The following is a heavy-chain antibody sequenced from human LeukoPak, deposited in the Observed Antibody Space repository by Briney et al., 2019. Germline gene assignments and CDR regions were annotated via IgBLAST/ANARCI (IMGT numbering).Heavy chain of an antibody. Sequence: PGGSLRLSCVVSGFTVGSNYMSWIRQAPGKGLEWVSVIYTSGNTYYADSVQGRFTVSRQNARNTLFLQMNRLRLDDTAIYCARHSRGDYTPGGDAFDIWGQGTMVTVSS. J-gene: IGHJ3*02. V-gene: IGHV3-53*04. D-gene: IGHD4-17*01. CDR2: IYTSGNT. CDR1: GFTVGSNY. CDR3: ARHSRGDYTPGGDAFDI.